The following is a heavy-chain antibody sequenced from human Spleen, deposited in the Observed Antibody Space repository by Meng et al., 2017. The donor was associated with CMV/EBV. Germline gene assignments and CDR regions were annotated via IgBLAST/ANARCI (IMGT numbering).Heavy chain of an antibody. CDR2: MFYSGST. CDR1: GASISGYY. Sequence: SDTLSLTCTVSGASISGYYWNWIRQPPGKGLEWIGYMFYSGSTNYNPSLKSRVTISLDTSKNQFSLNLTSVTAADTAVYYCARGPLYYYGSGSYYNILYNWFDPWGQGTLVTVSS. V-gene: IGHV4-59*07. CDR3: ARGPLYYYGSGSYYNILYNWFDP. D-gene: IGHD3-10*01. J-gene: IGHJ5*02.